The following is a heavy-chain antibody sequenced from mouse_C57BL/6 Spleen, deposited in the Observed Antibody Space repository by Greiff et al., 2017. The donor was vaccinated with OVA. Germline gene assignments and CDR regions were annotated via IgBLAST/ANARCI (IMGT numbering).Heavy chain of an antibody. CDR3: ARGTAQATWAY. D-gene: IGHD3-2*02. CDR1: GYAFSSSW. CDR2: IYPGDGDT. J-gene: IGHJ3*01. Sequence: VQLQQSGPELVKPGASVKISCKASGYAFSSSWMNWVKQRPGKGLEWIGRIYPGDGDTNYNGKFKGKATLTADKSSSTAYMQLSSLTSEDSAVYFCARGTAQATWAYWGQGTLVTVSA. V-gene: IGHV1-82*01.